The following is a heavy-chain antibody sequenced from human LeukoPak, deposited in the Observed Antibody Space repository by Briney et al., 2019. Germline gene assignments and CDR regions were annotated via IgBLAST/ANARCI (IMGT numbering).Heavy chain of an antibody. Sequence: KPGGPLRLSCAASGFTFRNVWMSWVRQAPGNGLEWVGRIKSKSDGETTQYAAPVKGRITISRDDSRNTLYLHMDSLTTGDTAVYYCSTVLNGDTDYWGRGALVTVSS. V-gene: IGHV3-15*01. CDR1: GFTFRNVW. CDR2: IKSKSDGETT. J-gene: IGHJ4*02. CDR3: STVLNGDTDY. D-gene: IGHD7-27*01.